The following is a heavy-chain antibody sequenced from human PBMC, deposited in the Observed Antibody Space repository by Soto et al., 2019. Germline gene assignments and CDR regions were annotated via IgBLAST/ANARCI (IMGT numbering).Heavy chain of an antibody. V-gene: IGHV3-11*01. Sequence: GGSLRLSCGASGFTFSNYYMSWIRQAPGKGLEWVSYISSTGRTIYYADSVKGRFTVSRDNAQNPLSLKLNSLRVEDTAAYYCARSYSSGWEFDYWGQGTQVTVSS. D-gene: IGHD6-19*01. CDR1: GFTFSNYY. CDR2: ISSTGRTI. J-gene: IGHJ4*02. CDR3: ARSYSSGWEFDY.